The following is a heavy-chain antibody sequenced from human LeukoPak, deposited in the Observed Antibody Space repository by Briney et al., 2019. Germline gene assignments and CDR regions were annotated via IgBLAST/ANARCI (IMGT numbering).Heavy chain of an antibody. CDR1: GFTFSSYS. CDR2: ISSSSSYI. CDR3: ARVSHGKYFDY. V-gene: IGHV3-21*01. Sequence: GGSLRLSCAASGFTFSSYSMNWVRQAPGKGLEWVSSISSSSSYIYYADSVKGRFTISRDNAKNAPYLQMNSLRAEDTAVYYCARVSHGKYFDYWGQGTLVTVSS. J-gene: IGHJ4*02.